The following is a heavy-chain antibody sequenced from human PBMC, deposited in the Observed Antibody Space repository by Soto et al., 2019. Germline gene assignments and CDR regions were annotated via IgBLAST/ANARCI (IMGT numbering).Heavy chain of an antibody. V-gene: IGHV1-3*01. CDR2: ISSGNGNT. D-gene: IGHD6-6*01. CDR3: ARKRQLVYFDY. Sequence: QVQLVQSGAEVKEPGASVKVSCKASGYTFTYYTIHWVRQAPGQGLEWMGSISSGNGNTKFSQKFQDRVTFTRDTAAGTAYIELGSLRSEDTAVDYCARKRQLVYFDYWGQGTLVTVSS. CDR1: GYTFTYYT. J-gene: IGHJ4*02.